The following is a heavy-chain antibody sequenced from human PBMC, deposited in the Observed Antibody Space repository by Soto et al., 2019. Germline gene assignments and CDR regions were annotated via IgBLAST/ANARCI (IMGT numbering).Heavy chain of an antibody. V-gene: IGHV1-69*06. Sequence: SIDPGGWRRQETEQGLEWMGGIIPIFGTANYAQKFQGRVTITADKSTSTAYMELSSLRSEDTAVYYCAITYYDYVWGRYRCLASAYWGKGTLVPVFS. D-gene: IGHD3-16*02. CDR3: AITYYDYVWGRYRCLASAY. CDR2: IIPIFGTA. CDR1: SIDP. J-gene: IGHJ4*02.